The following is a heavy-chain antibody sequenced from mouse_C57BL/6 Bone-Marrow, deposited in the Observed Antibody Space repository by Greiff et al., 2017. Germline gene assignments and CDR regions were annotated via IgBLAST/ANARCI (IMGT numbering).Heavy chain of an antibody. V-gene: IGHV1-82*01. CDR3: APYYYGSSPLGMDY. Sequence: LVESGPELVKPGASVKISCKASGYAFRSSWMNWVKQRPGKGLEWIGRLYPGAGDNNYNGKFKGKATLTADKSSSAAYMQLSSLTSVDSAVYCCAPYYYGSSPLGMDYWGQGTSVTGSS. CDR1: GYAFRSSW. J-gene: IGHJ4*01. D-gene: IGHD1-1*01. CDR2: LYPGAGDN.